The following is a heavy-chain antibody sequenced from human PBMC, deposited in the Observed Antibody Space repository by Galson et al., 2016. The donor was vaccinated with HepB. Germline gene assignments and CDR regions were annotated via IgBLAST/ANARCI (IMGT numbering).Heavy chain of an antibody. D-gene: IGHD3-22*01. CDR3: ARERAHSSGSYLGLSLEAIEY. V-gene: IGHV4-61*02. Sequence: TLSLTCAVYGGSISSGGDYWTWLRQPAGKGLEWIGRIYSSGTTNYNPSLKSRVSMSIDTSKNQFSLRLRSLTAADTAVYYCARERAHSSGSYLGLSLEAIEYWGQGTLVTVSS. J-gene: IGHJ4*02. CDR1: GGSISSGGDY. CDR2: IYSSGTT.